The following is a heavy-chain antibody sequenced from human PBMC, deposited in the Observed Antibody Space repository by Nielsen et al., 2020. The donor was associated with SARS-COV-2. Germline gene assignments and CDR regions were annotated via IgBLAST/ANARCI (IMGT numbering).Heavy chain of an antibody. D-gene: IGHD4-23*01. J-gene: IGHJ6*02. CDR2: ISYGGSNK. Sequence: VRQAPGKGLEWVAVISYGGSNKYYADSVKGRFTISRDNSKNTLYLQMNSLRAEDTAVYYCARDHIGIGYGGNSYYYYGMDVWGQGTTVTVSS. CDR3: ARDHIGIGYGGNSYYYYGMDV. V-gene: IGHV3-30-3*01.